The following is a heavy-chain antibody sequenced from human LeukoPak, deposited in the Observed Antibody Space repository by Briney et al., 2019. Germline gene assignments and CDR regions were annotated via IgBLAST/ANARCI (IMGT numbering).Heavy chain of an antibody. CDR3: ARDHNQYYYGSGVSGGWFDP. D-gene: IGHD3-10*01. Sequence: SETLSLTCIVSGGSISSSSYYWGWIRQPPGKGLEWIGSIYYSGSTHYNPSLKSRVTISVDMSKNQFSLKLSSVTAADTAVYYCARDHNQYYYGSGVSGGWFDPWGQGTLVTVSS. CDR1: GGSISSSSYY. V-gene: IGHV4-39*07. J-gene: IGHJ5*02. CDR2: IYYSGST.